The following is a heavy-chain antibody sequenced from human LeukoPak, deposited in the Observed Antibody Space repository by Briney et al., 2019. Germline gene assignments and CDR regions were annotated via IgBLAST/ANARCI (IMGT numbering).Heavy chain of an antibody. CDR2: IYSSETT. V-gene: IGHV4-4*08. J-gene: IGHJ3*02. CDR1: GGSITGYH. Sequence: SETLSHTCTVSGGSITGYHWSWIRQPPGKGLEWIGYIYSSETTNYKPSLKSRVTISADTSKNQFSLKLTSVTAADTAIYYCARRNDFDIWGQGTMVTVSS. CDR3: ARRNDFDI.